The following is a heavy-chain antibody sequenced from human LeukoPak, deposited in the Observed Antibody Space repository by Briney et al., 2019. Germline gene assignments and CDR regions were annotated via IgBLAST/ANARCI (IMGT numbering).Heavy chain of an antibody. Sequence: PSETLSLTCTVSGGSISSYYWSWIRQPPGKGLEWIGYIYYSGSTNYNPSLKSRVTISVDTSKNQLSLKLSSVTAADTAVYYCARAKTRDYFDYWGQGTLVTVSS. CDR2: IYYSGST. J-gene: IGHJ4*02. CDR3: ARAKTRDYFDY. V-gene: IGHV4-59*01. CDR1: GGSISSYY.